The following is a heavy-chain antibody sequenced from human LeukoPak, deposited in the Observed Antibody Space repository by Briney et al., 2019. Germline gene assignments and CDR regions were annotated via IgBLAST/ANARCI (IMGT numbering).Heavy chain of an antibody. Sequence: PSETLSLTCAVYGGSFSGYYWSWIRQPPGKGLEWIGEINHSGSTNYNPSLKSRVTISVDTSKNQFSLRLSSVTAADTAVYYCARGLEPTGDSYGYLNWFDPWGQGTLVTVSS. V-gene: IGHV4-34*01. CDR1: GGSFSGYY. D-gene: IGHD5-18*01. CDR3: ARGLEPTGDSYGYLNWFDP. J-gene: IGHJ5*02. CDR2: INHSGST.